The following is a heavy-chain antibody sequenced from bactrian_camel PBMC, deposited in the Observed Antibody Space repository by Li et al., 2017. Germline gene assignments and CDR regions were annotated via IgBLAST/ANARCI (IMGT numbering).Heavy chain of an antibody. V-gene: IGHV3S31*01. Sequence: DVQLVESGGGSVRAGGSLRLACAVSGYSRDTFCMGWFRRGPGRSREGVAGIDSDGRTTYSPSVNGRFTITRDSHKNILYLQMDSLKPEDTAMYQCAADVNLGMSDGYCYGVENWGQGTQVTVS. CDR3: AADVNLGMSDGYCYGVEN. D-gene: IGHD2*01. J-gene: IGHJ4*01. CDR1: GYSRDTFC. CDR2: IDSDGRTT.